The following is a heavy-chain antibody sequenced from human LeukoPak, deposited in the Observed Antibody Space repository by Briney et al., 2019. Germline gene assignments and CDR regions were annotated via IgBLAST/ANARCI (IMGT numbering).Heavy chain of an antibody. D-gene: IGHD3-16*01. Sequence: PGGSLRLSCTASGFTFDDYAMYWVRQAPGKGLEWVSGISWNSGSIAYADSVKGRFTISRDNAKNSLYLQMNSLRAEDTAVYYCARGGKRTFDYWGQGTLVTVSS. CDR2: ISWNSGSI. CDR3: ARGGKRTFDY. V-gene: IGHV3-9*01. CDR1: GFTFDDYA. J-gene: IGHJ4*02.